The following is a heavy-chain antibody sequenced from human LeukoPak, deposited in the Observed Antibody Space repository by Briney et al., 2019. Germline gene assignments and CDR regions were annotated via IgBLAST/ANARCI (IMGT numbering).Heavy chain of an antibody. CDR3: ARVFGDTLGWDYMDV. Sequence: GGSLRLSCAASGLTFSDHYMDWVRQAPGKGLEWVGRTRNKANSYTTEYAASVKGSFTISRDDSKNSLYLQMSSLKTEDTAVYYCARVFGDTLGWDYMDVWGKGTTVTVSS. CDR2: TRNKANSYTT. J-gene: IGHJ6*03. CDR1: GLTFSDHY. V-gene: IGHV3-72*01. D-gene: IGHD2-21*02.